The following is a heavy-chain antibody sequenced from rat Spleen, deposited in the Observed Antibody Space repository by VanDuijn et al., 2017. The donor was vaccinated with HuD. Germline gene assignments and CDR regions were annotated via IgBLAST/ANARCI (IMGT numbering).Heavy chain of an antibody. CDR3: TRDITTTVMDA. Sequence: EVQLKESGPGLVQPSQTLSLTCTVSGFSLTDYSVHWVRQPPGKGLEWMGVMWSGGSTAYNSALKSRLSISRDTSKSQVFLKMNRLQTEDTAIYYCTRDITTTVMDAWGQGASVTVSS. J-gene: IGHJ4*01. V-gene: IGHV2S63*01. CDR1: GFSLTDYS. CDR2: MWSGGST. D-gene: IGHD1-10*01.